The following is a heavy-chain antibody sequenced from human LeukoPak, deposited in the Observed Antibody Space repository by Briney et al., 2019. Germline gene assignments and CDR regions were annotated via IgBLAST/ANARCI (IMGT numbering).Heavy chain of an antibody. CDR2: IIPIFGTA. CDR3: ANTYYSGSGSYH. V-gene: IGHV1-69*06. D-gene: IGHD3-10*01. Sequence: SVKVSCKASGGTFSSYAISWVRQAPGQGLEWMGGIIPIFGTANYAQKFQGRVTITADKSTSTAYMELSSLRSEDTAVYYCANTYYSGSGSYHWGQGTLVTVSS. CDR1: GGTFSSYA. J-gene: IGHJ4*02.